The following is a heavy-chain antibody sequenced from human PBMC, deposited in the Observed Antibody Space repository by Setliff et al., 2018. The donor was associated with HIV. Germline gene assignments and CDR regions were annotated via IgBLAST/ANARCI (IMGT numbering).Heavy chain of an antibody. CDR1: GYTFTNYG. CDR2: ISAYNGNT. J-gene: IGHJ2*01. V-gene: IGHV1-18*01. D-gene: IGHD6-19*01. CDR3: ARYGSGWPLWYFDL. Sequence: ASVKVSCKASGYTFTNYGISWVRQAPGQGLEWMGWISAYNGNTNYAQKLRGRVTMTTDTSTSTAYMELRSLRSDDTAVYYCARYGSGWPLWYFDLWGRGTLVTVSS.